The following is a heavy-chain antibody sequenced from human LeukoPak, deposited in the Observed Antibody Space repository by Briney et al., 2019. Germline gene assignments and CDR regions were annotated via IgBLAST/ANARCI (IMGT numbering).Heavy chain of an antibody. Sequence: PSETLSLTCTVSGGSISSSSYYWGWIRQPPGKGLEWIGSIYYSGSTYYNPSLKSRVTISVDTSKNQFSLKLSSVTAADTAVYYCARDRRYCTNGVCSYYYMDVWGKGTTVTVSS. J-gene: IGHJ6*03. CDR3: ARDRRYCTNGVCSYYYMDV. CDR1: GGSISSSSYY. D-gene: IGHD2-8*01. CDR2: IYYSGST. V-gene: IGHV4-39*02.